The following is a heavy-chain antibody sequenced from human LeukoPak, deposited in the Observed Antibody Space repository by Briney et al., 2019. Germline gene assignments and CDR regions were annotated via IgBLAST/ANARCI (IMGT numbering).Heavy chain of an antibody. CDR1: GGSFSGYY. Sequence: SETLSLTCAVYGGSFSGYYWSWIRQPPGKGLEWIGEINHSGSTNYNPSLKSRVTISVDTSKNQFSLKLSSVTAADTAVYYCARGRFPGYCSSTSCYDYYYGMDVWGQGTTDTVSS. D-gene: IGHD2-2*01. CDR3: ARGRFPGYCSSTSCYDYYYGMDV. J-gene: IGHJ6*02. V-gene: IGHV4-34*01. CDR2: INHSGST.